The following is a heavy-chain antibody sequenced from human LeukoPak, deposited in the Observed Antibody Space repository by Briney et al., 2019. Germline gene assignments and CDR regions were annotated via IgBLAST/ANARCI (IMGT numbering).Heavy chain of an antibody. V-gene: IGHV3-21*01. CDR3: ARDPYSGSYGNEYYYYMDV. CDR1: GFSFSSYS. CDR2: ITSSSTYI. D-gene: IGHD1-26*01. J-gene: IGHJ6*03. Sequence: PGGSLRLSCAASGFSFSSYSMKWVRQAPGKGLEWVSSITSSSTYIYYADSVKGRFTISRDNARNSLSLQMNSLRAEDTAVYYCARDPYSGSYGNEYYYYMDVWGKGTTVTISS.